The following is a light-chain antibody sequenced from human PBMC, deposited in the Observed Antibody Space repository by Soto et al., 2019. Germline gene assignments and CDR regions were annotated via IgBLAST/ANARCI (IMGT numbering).Light chain of an antibody. CDR2: EVT. CDR1: SSDVGGYNY. Sequence: QSALTQPPSASGSPGQSVTFSCTGTSSDVGGYNYVSWYQQHPGKVPKLMIYEVTKRPSGVPDRFSGSKSGNTASLTVSGLQAEDEADYYCSSYAGSNILVFGGGTKLTVL. CDR3: SSYAGSNILV. J-gene: IGLJ3*02. V-gene: IGLV2-8*01.